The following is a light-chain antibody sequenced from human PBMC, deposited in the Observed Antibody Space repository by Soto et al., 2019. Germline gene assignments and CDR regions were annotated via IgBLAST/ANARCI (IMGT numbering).Light chain of an antibody. Sequence: QSVLTQPPSASGTPGQRVTISCSGSSSNIGSNTVNWYQQLPGTAPKLLIYSNNQRPSGVPDRFSGSKSGTSASLAISGLQSEDEADYYCAASDDSLNGQVFGTGTKLTVL. J-gene: IGLJ1*01. CDR1: SSNIGSNT. CDR3: AASDDSLNGQV. V-gene: IGLV1-44*01. CDR2: SNN.